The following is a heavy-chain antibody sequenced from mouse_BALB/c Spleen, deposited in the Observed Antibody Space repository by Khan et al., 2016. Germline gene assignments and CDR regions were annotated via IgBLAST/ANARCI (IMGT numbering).Heavy chain of an antibody. J-gene: IGHJ3*01. V-gene: IGHV14-3*02. CDR3: ARSASDYEVGFAY. D-gene: IGHD2-4*01. CDR2: IDPANGNT. Sequence: VQLQQSGAELVKPGASVKLSCTASGFNIKDTYMHWVKQRPEQGLEWIGRIDPANGNTKYDPKFQGKATITADTSSNTAYLPLSSLTSEDTAVYCCARSASDYEVGFAYWGRGTLVTVSA. CDR1: GFNIKDTY.